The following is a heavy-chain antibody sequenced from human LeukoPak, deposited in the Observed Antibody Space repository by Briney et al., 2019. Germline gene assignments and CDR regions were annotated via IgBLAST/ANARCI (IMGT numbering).Heavy chain of an antibody. J-gene: IGHJ4*02. V-gene: IGHV1-69*13. Sequence: GASMKVSCKASGGTFSSYAISWVRQAPGQGLEWMGGIIPIFGTANYAQKFQGRVTITADESTSTAYMELSSLRSEDTAVYYCASYLAGSKRSLITAMVTYYFDYWGQGTLVTVSS. D-gene: IGHD5-18*01. CDR2: IIPIFGTA. CDR3: ASYLAGSKRSLITAMVTYYFDY. CDR1: GGTFSSYA.